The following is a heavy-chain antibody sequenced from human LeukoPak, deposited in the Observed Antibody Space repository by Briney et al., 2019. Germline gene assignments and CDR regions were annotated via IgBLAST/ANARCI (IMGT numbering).Heavy chain of an antibody. Sequence: SETLSLTCTVSGGSISSSSYYWGWIRQPPGKGLEGIGSIYYSGSTYYNPSLKSRITISVDTSKNQFSLKLSSVTAADTAVYYCARRRGYCSSTSCYAYYFDYWGQGTLVTVSS. CDR3: ARRRGYCSSTSCYAYYFDY. D-gene: IGHD2-2*01. V-gene: IGHV4-39*01. J-gene: IGHJ4*02. CDR1: GGSISSSSYY. CDR2: IYYSGST.